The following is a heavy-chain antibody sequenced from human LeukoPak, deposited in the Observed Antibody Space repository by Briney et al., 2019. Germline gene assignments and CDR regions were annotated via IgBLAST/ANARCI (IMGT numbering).Heavy chain of an antibody. Sequence: GRSLRLSCAASGFTFDDYAMHWVRQAPGKGLEWVSGITWNGGMRGYADSVKGRFTISRDNAKKSLYLQMNNLRVEDTALYYCAKEIAVAGYAFDYWGQGILVTVSS. J-gene: IGHJ4*02. CDR1: GFTFDDYA. CDR2: ITWNGGMR. D-gene: IGHD6-19*01. CDR3: AKEIAVAGYAFDY. V-gene: IGHV3-9*01.